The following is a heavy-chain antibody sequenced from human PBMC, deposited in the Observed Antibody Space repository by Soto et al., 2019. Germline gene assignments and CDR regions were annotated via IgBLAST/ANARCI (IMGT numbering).Heavy chain of an antibody. CDR1: GFTFSSYA. J-gene: IGHJ4*02. Sequence: GGSLRLSCAASGFTFSSYAMSWVRQAPGKGLEWVSAISGSGGSTYYADSVKGRFTISRDNSKNTLYLQMNSLRAEDTAVYYCAKDSYDSSGYYYGAGDYWGQGTLVTVSS. D-gene: IGHD3-22*01. CDR3: AKDSYDSSGYYYGAGDY. V-gene: IGHV3-23*01. CDR2: ISGSGGST.